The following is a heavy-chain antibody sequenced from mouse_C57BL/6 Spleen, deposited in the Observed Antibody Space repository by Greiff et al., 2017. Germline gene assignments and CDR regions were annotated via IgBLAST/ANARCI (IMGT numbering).Heavy chain of an antibody. CDR2: IYPSDSET. Sequence: QVQLQQSGAELVRPGSSVKLSCKASGYTFTSYWMDWVKQRPGQGLEWIGNIYPSDSETHYNQKFKDKATLTVDKSSSTAYMQLSSLTSEDSAVYYCARLSYYYGSSYWYFDVWGTGTTVTVSS. J-gene: IGHJ1*03. CDR3: ARLSYYYGSSYWYFDV. V-gene: IGHV1-61*01. D-gene: IGHD1-1*01. CDR1: GYTFTSYW.